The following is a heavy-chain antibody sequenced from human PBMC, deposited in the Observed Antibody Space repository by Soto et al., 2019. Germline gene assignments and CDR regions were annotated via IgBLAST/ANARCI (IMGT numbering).Heavy chain of an antibody. Sequence: ASVKVSCKTSGYTFSNYGINWVRQAPGQGLEWMGWISAYNGNTNFAQKLQGRVSLTTDTSSTTAYMELRSLTSGDTAVYYCAIYLVPGYPGLSSFWGQGSLVPVSS. CDR1: GYTFSNYG. CDR3: AIYLVPGYPGLSSF. CDR2: ISAYNGNT. V-gene: IGHV1-18*01. J-gene: IGHJ4*02. D-gene: IGHD2-2*03.